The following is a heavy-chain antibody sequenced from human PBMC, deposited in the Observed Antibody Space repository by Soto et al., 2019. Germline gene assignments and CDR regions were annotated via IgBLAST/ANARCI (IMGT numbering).Heavy chain of an antibody. Sequence: EVQLVESGGGLVQPGGSLRLSCAASGFTFSNYWMHWVRQAPGKGLVWVSRINSDGSSTSYADSVKGRFTISRDNAKNTLYLQMNSLRAEDTAVYYCASTTWDRGYFACWGQGTLVTVSS. V-gene: IGHV3-74*01. CDR2: INSDGSST. CDR3: ASTTWDRGYFAC. CDR1: GFTFSNYW. D-gene: IGHD7-27*01. J-gene: IGHJ4*02.